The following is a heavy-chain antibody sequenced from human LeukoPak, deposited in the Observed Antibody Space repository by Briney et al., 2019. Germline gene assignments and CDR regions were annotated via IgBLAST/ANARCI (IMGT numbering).Heavy chain of an antibody. V-gene: IGHV3-30*02. CDR3: ARGGGGYIKYSPDY. Sequence: PGGSLRLSCAASGFTFSSYGMHWVRQAPGKGLEWISFVRYDGSNKYYADSVKGRFTISRDNSKNTLYLEMNNLRVEDTAVYYCARGGGGYIKYSPDYRGQGTLVTVSS. CDR1: GFTFSSYG. D-gene: IGHD4-11*01. J-gene: IGHJ4*02. CDR2: VRYDGSNK.